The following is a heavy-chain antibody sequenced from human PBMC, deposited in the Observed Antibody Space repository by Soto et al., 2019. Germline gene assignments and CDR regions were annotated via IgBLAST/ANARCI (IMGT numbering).Heavy chain of an antibody. Sequence: GASVKVSCKASGYTFTYRYLHWVRQAPGQALEWMGWITPFNGNTNYAQKFQDRVTITRDRSMSTAYMELSSLRSEDTAMYYCASATKPHLGGALDIWGQGTMVPVS. CDR3: ASATKPHLGGALDI. D-gene: IGHD5-12*01. CDR1: GYTFTYRY. J-gene: IGHJ3*02. CDR2: ITPFNGNT. V-gene: IGHV1-45*02.